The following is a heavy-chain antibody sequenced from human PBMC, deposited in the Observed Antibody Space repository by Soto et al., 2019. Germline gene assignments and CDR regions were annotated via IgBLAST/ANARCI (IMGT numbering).Heavy chain of an antibody. Sequence: ASVKVSCKASGFTFTSSAVQWVRQARGQRLEWIGWIVVGSGNTNYAQKFQERVTITRDMSTSTAYMELSSLRSEDTAVYYCAATRGIWFGESHKWFDPWGQGTLVTVSS. CDR3: AATRGIWFGESHKWFDP. D-gene: IGHD3-10*01. J-gene: IGHJ5*02. CDR2: IVVGSGNT. V-gene: IGHV1-58*01. CDR1: GFTFTSSA.